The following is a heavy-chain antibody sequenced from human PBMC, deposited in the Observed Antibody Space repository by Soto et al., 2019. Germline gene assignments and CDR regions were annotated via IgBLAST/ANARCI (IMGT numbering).Heavy chain of an antibody. J-gene: IGHJ4*02. CDR2: IYNSGST. D-gene: IGHD2-8*01. V-gene: IGHV4-61*01. CDR3: AALKRMVAGDY. Sequence: QVQLQESGPGLVKPSETLSLTCTVSGGSVRSDNYYWSWMRQPPGKGLEWIGYIYNSGSTKYNPSLESRVTIPGDTSDNQFSLNLISVTTADTAVYYCAALKRMVAGDYWGQGALITVSS. CDR1: GGSVRSDNYY.